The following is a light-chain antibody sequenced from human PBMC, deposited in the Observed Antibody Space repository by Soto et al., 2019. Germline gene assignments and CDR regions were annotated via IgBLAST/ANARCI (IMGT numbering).Light chain of an antibody. CDR2: GAS. V-gene: IGKV3-15*01. Sequence: EIVMTQSPATLSVSPGERATLSCRASQSVSSNLAWYQQKPGQAPRLLIYGASTRATGIPARFSGSVSGTDFTLTLSSLQSEDFAVYYCQQYNNWPLTFGGGTNVEIK. CDR3: QQYNNWPLT. J-gene: IGKJ4*01. CDR1: QSVSSN.